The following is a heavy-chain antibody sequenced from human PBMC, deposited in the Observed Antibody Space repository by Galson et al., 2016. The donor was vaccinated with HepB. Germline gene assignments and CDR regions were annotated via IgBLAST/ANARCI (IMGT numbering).Heavy chain of an antibody. CDR2: IYSGGGT. J-gene: IGHJ6*02. CDR3: ARGLSGYYMFYYYGMDV. D-gene: IGHD3-3*01. Sequence: SLRLSCAASGFTVSSDYMNWVRQAPGKGLEWVSVIYSGGGTYYADSVKGRFTISRDDSKNTLYLQMNSLRAEDTAMYYCARGLSGYYMFYYYGMDVWGQGTTVTVSS. CDR1: GFTVSSDY. V-gene: IGHV3-66*01.